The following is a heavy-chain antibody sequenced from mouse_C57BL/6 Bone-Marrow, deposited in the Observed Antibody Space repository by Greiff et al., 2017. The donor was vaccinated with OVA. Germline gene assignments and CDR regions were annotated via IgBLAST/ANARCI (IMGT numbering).Heavy chain of an antibody. J-gene: IGHJ1*03. CDR2: IDPETGGT. CDR3: TVYYTPGYFDV. Sequence: QVQLQQSGAELVRPGASVTLSCKASGYTFTDYEMHWVKQAPVHGLEWIGAIDPETGGTAYTQKFKGKAILSADKSSSTAYMKLRSLTSEDSAVYYCTVYYTPGYFDVWGTGTTVTVSS. V-gene: IGHV1-15*01. CDR1: GYTFTDYE. D-gene: IGHD2-12*01.